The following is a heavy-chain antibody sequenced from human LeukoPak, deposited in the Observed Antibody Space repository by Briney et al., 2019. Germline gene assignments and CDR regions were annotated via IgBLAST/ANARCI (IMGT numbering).Heavy chain of an antibody. CDR3: ARTQILDY. V-gene: IGHV1-2*02. CDR2: INPNSGVT. J-gene: IGHJ4*02. CDR1: GYTFTDHY. Sequence: ASVKVSCKASGYTFTDHYIYWVRQAPGQGLEWMGWINPNSGVTNYAQKFQGRVTMTTDTSITTAYMELSGLRSDDTAVYYCARTQILDYWGQGTLVTVSS.